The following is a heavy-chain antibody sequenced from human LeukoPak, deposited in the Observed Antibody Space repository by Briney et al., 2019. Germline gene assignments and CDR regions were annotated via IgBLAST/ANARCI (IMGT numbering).Heavy chain of an antibody. CDR1: GASITTYY. V-gene: IGHV4-59*08. J-gene: IGHJ4*02. CDR3: ARAGDYCSSTSCYKYFDY. D-gene: IGHD2-2*02. CDR2: IYYSGST. Sequence: PSETLSLTCTVSGASITTYYWSWIRRPPGKGLEWIGYIYYSGSTNYNPSLKSRVTISVDTSKNQFSLKLSSVTAADTAVYYCARAGDYCSSTSCYKYFDYWGQGTLVTVSS.